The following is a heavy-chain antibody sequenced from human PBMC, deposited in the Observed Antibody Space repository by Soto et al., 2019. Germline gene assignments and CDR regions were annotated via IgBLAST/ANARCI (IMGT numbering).Heavy chain of an antibody. J-gene: IGHJ4*02. Sequence: EVQLVESEGGLVQPGGSLRLSCEASGFIFTTSDMSWVRQAPGKGLEWISSITITGDTTHYADSVKGRFTISRDNSRNPVYLQMNSLRVDDTAVYYWAKGGGGDHGYWGQGTLVAVSS. CDR1: GFIFTTSD. D-gene: IGHD2-21*02. CDR2: ITITGDTT. V-gene: IGHV3-23*04. CDR3: AKGGGGDHGY.